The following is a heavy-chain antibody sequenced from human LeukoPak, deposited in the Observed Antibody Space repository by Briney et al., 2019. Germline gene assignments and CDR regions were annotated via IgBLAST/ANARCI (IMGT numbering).Heavy chain of an antibody. Sequence: GGSLRLSCAASEFTFSSYTMSWVRQAPGKGLEYVSAISSNGGSTYYANSVKGRFTISRDNSKNTLYLQMGSLRAEDMAVYYCARDPTLTGYSSGWYYFDYWGQGTLVTVSS. CDR1: EFTFSSYT. D-gene: IGHD6-19*01. CDR2: ISSNGGST. CDR3: ARDPTLTGYSSGWYYFDY. V-gene: IGHV3-64*01. J-gene: IGHJ4*02.